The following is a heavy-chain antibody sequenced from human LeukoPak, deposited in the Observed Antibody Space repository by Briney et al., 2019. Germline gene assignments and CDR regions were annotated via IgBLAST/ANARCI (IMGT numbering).Heavy chain of an antibody. V-gene: IGHV4-39*07. J-gene: IGHJ3*02. CDR3: ARVDTPSIAAFYDAFDI. CDR2: IYYSGNT. D-gene: IGHD6-6*01. CDR1: GGSIGSTTYY. Sequence: SETLSLTCTVSGGSIGSTTYYWGWIRQPPGKGLEWIGSIYYSGNTYYNPSLNSRVTISVDTSKNQFSLKLSSVTAADTAVYYCARVDTPSIAAFYDAFDIWGRGTMVTVSS.